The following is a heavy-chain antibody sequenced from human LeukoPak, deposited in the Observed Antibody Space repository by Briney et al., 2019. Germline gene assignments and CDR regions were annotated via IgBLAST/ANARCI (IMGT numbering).Heavy chain of an antibody. J-gene: IGHJ6*02. Sequence: ASVKVSCKASGYTFSSYYMHWVRQAPGQGLEWMGIINPSGGSTTYAQKFQGRVTMTRDTSTSTVYMELTSVRSEDTAVYYCASRLEEGYFYPSGMNVWGQGTTVTVSS. D-gene: IGHD3-10*01. CDR1: GYTFSSYY. V-gene: IGHV1-46*01. CDR2: INPSGGST. CDR3: ASRLEEGYFYPSGMNV.